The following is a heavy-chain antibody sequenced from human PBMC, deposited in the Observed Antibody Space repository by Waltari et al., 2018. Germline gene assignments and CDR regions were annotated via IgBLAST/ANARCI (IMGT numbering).Heavy chain of an antibody. J-gene: IGHJ4*02. V-gene: IGHV3-23*01. D-gene: IGHD2-15*01. CDR3: AKNRGYCSGGSCYYEY. Sequence: EVQLLDSGGGLVQPGGSLRLSCAASGFTFTSYAMSWVRQAPGKGLGWVSTISGTGGTTYYADSVKGRFTISRDNSKNMLYLQMNSLRAEDTAVYYCAKNRGYCSGGSCYYEYWGQGTLITVSS. CDR1: GFTFTSYA. CDR2: ISGTGGTT.